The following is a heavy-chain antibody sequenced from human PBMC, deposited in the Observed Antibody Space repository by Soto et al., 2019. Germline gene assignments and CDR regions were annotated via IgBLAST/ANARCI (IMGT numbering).Heavy chain of an antibody. CDR1: GGTFSSYA. CDR3: ARDLGYSSGWDSYYFDY. Sequence: ASVKVSCKASGGTFSSYAISWVRQAPGQGLEWMGGIIPIFGTANYAQKFQGRVTITADESTSTAYMELSSLRSEDTAVYYCARDLGYSSGWDSYYFDYWGQGTLVTVSS. V-gene: IGHV1-69*13. J-gene: IGHJ4*02. D-gene: IGHD6-19*01. CDR2: IIPIFGTA.